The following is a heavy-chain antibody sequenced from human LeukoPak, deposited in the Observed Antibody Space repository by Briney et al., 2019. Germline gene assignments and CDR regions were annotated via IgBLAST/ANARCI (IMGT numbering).Heavy chain of an antibody. V-gene: IGHV1-69*13. CDR3: ARGGPLVYCSSTSCPPLGMDV. Sequence: GASVKVSCKASGYTFTHHGISWVRQAPGQGLEWMGGIIPIFGTANYAQKFQGRVTITADESTSTAYMELSSLRSEDTAVYYCARGGPLVYCSSTSCPPLGMDVWGQGTTVTVSS. D-gene: IGHD2-2*01. CDR1: GYTFTHHG. CDR2: IIPIFGTA. J-gene: IGHJ6*02.